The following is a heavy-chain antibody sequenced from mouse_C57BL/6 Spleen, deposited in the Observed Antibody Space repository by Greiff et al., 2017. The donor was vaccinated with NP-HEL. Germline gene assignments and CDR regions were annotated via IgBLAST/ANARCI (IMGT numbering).Heavy chain of an antibody. Sequence: EVQGVESGGGLVQPKGSLKLSCAASGFSFNTYAMNWVRQAPGKGLEWVARIRSKSNNYATYYADSVKDRFTISRDDSESMLYLQMNNLKTEDTAMYYCVRQGYYGRYAMDYWGQGTSVTVSS. V-gene: IGHV10-1*01. CDR2: IRSKSNNYAT. D-gene: IGHD1-2*01. J-gene: IGHJ4*01. CDR1: GFSFNTYA. CDR3: VRQGYYGRYAMDY.